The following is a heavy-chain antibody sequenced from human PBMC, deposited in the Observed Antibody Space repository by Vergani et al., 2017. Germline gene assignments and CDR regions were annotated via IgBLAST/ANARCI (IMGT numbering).Heavy chain of an antibody. V-gene: IGHV3-33*01. CDR1: GFVFRTYG. Sequence: QVQLVESGGGVVQPGRSLRLSCVASGFVFRTYGMHWVRQAPGKGLEWVAIIWYDGSNTYYADSLKGRFTVSRDNSRNTLFLQMNSLRVEDTAVYYCARSRYNSSGFSTIFRYWGQGTRVTVS. J-gene: IGHJ4*02. CDR3: ARSRYNSSGFSTIFRY. D-gene: IGHD3-22*01. CDR2: IWYDGSNT.